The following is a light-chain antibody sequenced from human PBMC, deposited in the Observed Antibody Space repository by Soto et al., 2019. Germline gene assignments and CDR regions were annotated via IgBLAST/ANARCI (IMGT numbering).Light chain of an antibody. J-gene: IGKJ1*01. V-gene: IGKV1D-16*01. Sequence: DIQMTQTTSYVSASVGDRVTITCRASQGIKNWLAWYQQKPGKAPNLLIYTGSSLQSGVPSRFSGSSSGTEFTLTISSLQPDDFATYYCQHYNSYLGTFGQGTKVDI. CDR1: QGIKNW. CDR2: TGS. CDR3: QHYNSYLGT.